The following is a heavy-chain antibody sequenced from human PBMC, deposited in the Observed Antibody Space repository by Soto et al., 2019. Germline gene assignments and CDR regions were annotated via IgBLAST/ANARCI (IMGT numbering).Heavy chain of an antibody. V-gene: IGHV4-39*01. CDR2: IKYSGTT. Sequence: SETLSHTCTVSGGSISSSRCHWGWIRQPPGKGLEWIASIKYSGTTFYNPSLKSRVTLSVDTSKNQFALKLSSVTAADTAVYYCARTSPRLIYTSCQHLCLDVWGQGTTVTSP. J-gene: IGHJ6*02. CDR1: GGSISSSRCH. D-gene: IGHD2-2*01. CDR3: ARTSPRLIYTSCQHLCLDV.